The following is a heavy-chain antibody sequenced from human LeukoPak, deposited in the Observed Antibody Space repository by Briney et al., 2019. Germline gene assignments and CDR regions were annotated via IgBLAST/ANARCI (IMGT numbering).Heavy chain of an antibody. J-gene: IGHJ4*02. CDR3: ARRYCSSTSCALDY. V-gene: IGHV3-48*03. D-gene: IGHD2-2*01. Sequence: GGSLRLSCATSGFTFTTYEMNWVRQAPGKGLEWVSHISGSGGAIYYADSVKGRFTISRDNAKNSLYLQMSSLRVEDTAVYYCARRYCSSTSCALDYWGQGTLVTVSS. CDR1: GFTFTTYE. CDR2: ISGSGGAI.